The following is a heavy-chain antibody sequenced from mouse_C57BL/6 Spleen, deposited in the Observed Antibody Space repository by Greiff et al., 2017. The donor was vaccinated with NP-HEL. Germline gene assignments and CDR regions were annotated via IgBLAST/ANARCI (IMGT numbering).Heavy chain of an antibody. D-gene: IGHD1-1*01. Sequence: VQLQQSGAELARPGASVKLSCKASGYTFTSYGISWVKQRTGQGLEWIGEIYPRSGNTYYNEKFKGKATLTADKSSSTAYMELRSLTSEDSAVYFCATRYYGNSPEWYFDFWGTGTTVTVSS. CDR1: GYTFTSYG. CDR2: IYPRSGNT. V-gene: IGHV1-81*01. CDR3: ATRYYGNSPEWYFDF. J-gene: IGHJ1*03.